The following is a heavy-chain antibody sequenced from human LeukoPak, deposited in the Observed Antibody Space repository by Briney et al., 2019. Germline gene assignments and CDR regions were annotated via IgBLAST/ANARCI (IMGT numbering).Heavy chain of an antibody. CDR2: IYYSGST. CDR3: ARAPTVTFFDY. J-gene: IGHJ4*02. D-gene: IGHD4-17*01. Sequence: PSETLSLTCTVSGGSISSSSYYWGWIRQPPGKGLEWIGSIYYSGSTYYNPSLKSRVTISVDTSKNQFSLNLSSVTAADTAVYYCARAPTVTFFDYWGQGTLVTVSS. CDR1: GGSISSSSYY. V-gene: IGHV4-39*01.